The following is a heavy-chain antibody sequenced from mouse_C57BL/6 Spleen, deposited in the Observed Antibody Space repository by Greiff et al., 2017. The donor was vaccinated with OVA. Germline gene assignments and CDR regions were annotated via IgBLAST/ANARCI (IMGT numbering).Heavy chain of an antibody. CDR3: ARSEIYYYGSSYVWYFDV. Sequence: EVQLQQSGPELVKPGASVKISCKASGYTFTDYYMNWVKQSHGKSLEWIGDINPNNGGTSYNQKFKGKATLTVDKSSSTAYMELRSLTSEDSAVYYCARSEIYYYGSSYVWYFDVWGTGTTVTVSS. CDR1: GYTFTDYY. V-gene: IGHV1-26*01. CDR2: INPNNGGT. J-gene: IGHJ1*03. D-gene: IGHD1-1*01.